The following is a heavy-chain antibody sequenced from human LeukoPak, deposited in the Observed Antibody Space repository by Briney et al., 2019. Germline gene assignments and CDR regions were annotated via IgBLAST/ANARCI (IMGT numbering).Heavy chain of an antibody. D-gene: IGHD6-19*01. CDR1: GFTFSNYA. Sequence: PGGSLRLSCAASGFTFSNYAMSWVRQAPGKGLEWVSAISGSGGTTFYADSVKGRFTISRDNSKNTLYLQVNSLRAADTAVYYCGRGVSVTGFDPWGQGTLVTVSS. CDR2: ISGSGGTT. V-gene: IGHV3-23*01. CDR3: GRGVSVTGFDP. J-gene: IGHJ5*02.